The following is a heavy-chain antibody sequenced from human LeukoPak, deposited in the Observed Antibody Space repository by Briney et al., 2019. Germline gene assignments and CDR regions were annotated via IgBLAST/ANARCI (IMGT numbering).Heavy chain of an antibody. CDR3: ARTAPTRYRFRYYYGMDV. CDR1: GFTFSSYS. D-gene: IGHD3-3*01. J-gene: IGHJ6*02. CDR2: INHSGST. V-gene: IGHV4-34*01. Sequence: GSLRLSCAASGFTFSSYSMNWVRQAPGKGLEWIGEINHSGSTNYNPSLKRRVTISVDTSKNQFSLKLSSVTAADTAVYYCARTAPTRYRFRYYYGMDVWGQGTTVTVSS.